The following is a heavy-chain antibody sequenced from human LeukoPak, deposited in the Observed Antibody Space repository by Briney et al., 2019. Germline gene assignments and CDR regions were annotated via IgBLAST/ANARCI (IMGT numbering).Heavy chain of an antibody. CDR1: GGSFSGYY. D-gene: IGHD6-13*01. CDR3: ARGGDSSWGNFDY. J-gene: IGHJ4*02. V-gene: IGHV4-34*01. CDR2: INHSGST. Sequence: SETLSLTCAVYGGSFSGYYWSWIRQPPGRGLEWIGEINHSGSTNYNPSLKSRVTISVDTSKNQFSLKLSSVTAADTAVYYCARGGDSSWGNFDYWGQGTLVTVSS.